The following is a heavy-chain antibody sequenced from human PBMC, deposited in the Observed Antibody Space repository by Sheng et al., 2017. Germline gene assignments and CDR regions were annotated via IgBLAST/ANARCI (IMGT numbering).Heavy chain of an antibody. CDR2: ISGGGDAT. J-gene: IGHJ4*02. Sequence: EVQLVESGGGLVQPGGSLRLSCVESGFTFSNYALSWVRQAPGKGLEWVSAISGGGDATAYADSVKGRFTISRDNSENTLYLQMNSLRVDDTAVYYCARENNGGFDHWGQGTLVTVSS. CDR1: GFTFSNYA. CDR3: ARENNGGFDH. D-gene: IGHD4-17*01. V-gene: IGHV3-23*04.